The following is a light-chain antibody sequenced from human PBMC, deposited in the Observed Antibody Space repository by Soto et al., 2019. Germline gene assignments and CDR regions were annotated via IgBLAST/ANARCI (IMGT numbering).Light chain of an antibody. Sequence: SPLKTSEASPSASVVDLATIICRASQGINNWLAWYQQKPGKAPELLIYAVSYLQSGVPSRFSGSGSGTDFTLTISSLQPEDFATYFCKQDSVSSHPFGRGSIVAIK. V-gene: IGKV1-12*01. J-gene: IGKJ1*01. CDR1: QGINNW. CDR2: AVS. CDR3: KQDSVSSHP.